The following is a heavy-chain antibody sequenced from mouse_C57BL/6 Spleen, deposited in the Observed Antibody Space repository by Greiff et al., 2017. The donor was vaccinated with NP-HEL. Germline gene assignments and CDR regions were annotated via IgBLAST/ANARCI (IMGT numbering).Heavy chain of an antibody. Sequence: VQLQQSVAELVRPGASVKLSCTASGFNIKNTYMHWVKQRPEQGLEWIGRIDPANGNTKYAPKFQGKATITADTSSNTAYLQLSSLTSEDTASYYCARGDYYGSSYVGYYAMDYWGQGTSVTVSS. CDR3: ARGDYYGSSYVGYYAMDY. J-gene: IGHJ4*01. D-gene: IGHD1-1*01. CDR1: GFNIKNTY. CDR2: IDPANGNT. V-gene: IGHV14-3*01.